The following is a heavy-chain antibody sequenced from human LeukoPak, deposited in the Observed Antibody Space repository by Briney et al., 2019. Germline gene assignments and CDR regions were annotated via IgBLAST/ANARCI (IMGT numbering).Heavy chain of an antibody. CDR3: ARGGSSDY. D-gene: IGHD2-2*01. CDR1: GXXFTXYD. J-gene: IGHJ4*02. V-gene: IGHV1-8*03. Sequence: GXXFTXYDINWVRQATGQGLEWMGWMNPNSGNTGYAQKFQGRVNINRNTSISKDYMEVRRQRCEDKDVYYCARGGSSDYWGQGTLVTVSS. CDR2: MNPNSGNT.